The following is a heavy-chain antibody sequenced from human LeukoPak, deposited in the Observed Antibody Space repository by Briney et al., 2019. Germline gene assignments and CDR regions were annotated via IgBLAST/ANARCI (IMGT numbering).Heavy chain of an antibody. Sequence: GGSLRLSCAASGFXFSSXXXXWXXXXXXXXXXXXXYISSSSSTIYYADSVKGRFTISRDNAKNSLYLQMNSLRAEDTAVYYCARGTYYYDSSGFDYWGQGTLVTVSS. D-gene: IGHD3-22*01. CDR3: ARGTYYYDSSGFDY. J-gene: IGHJ4*02. CDR2: ISSSSSTI. CDR1: GFXFSSXX. V-gene: IGHV3-48*01.